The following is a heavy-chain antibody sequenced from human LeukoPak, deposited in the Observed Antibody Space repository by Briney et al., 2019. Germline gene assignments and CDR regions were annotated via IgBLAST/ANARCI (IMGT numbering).Heavy chain of an antibody. D-gene: IGHD3-3*01. J-gene: IGHJ4*02. V-gene: IGHV3-23*01. Sequence: GGSLRLSCAASGFTFSSYAMSWVRQAPGKGLEWVSAISGSGGSTYYADSVKGRFTISRDNSKNTLYLQMNSLRAEDTAVYYCAKSEMGEWLSYVDFDYWGQGTLVTVSS. CDR1: GFTFSSYA. CDR3: AKSEMGEWLSYVDFDY. CDR2: ISGSGGST.